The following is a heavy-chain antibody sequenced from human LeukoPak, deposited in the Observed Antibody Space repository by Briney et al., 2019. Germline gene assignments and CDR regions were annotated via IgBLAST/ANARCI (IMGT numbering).Heavy chain of an antibody. V-gene: IGHV3-66*01. CDR2: IYSGGST. Sequence: GGSLRLSCAASGFTVSSNYMSWVRQAPGKGLEWVSVIYSGGSTYYADSVKGRFTISRDNSKNTLYLQMNSLRAADTAVYYCARGLRKYYYDSSGYGYWGQGTLVTVSS. J-gene: IGHJ4*02. D-gene: IGHD3-22*01. CDR3: ARGLRKYYYDSSGYGY. CDR1: GFTVSSNY.